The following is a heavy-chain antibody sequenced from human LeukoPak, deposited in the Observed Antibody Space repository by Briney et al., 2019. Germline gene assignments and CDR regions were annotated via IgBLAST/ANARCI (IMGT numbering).Heavy chain of an antibody. V-gene: IGHV4-61*08. D-gene: IGHD6-19*01. CDR1: GDSVSSNDYY. CDR2: IYYSGST. J-gene: IGHJ4*02. Sequence: PSETLSLTCTVSGDSVSSNDYYWGWIRQPPGKGLEWIGYIYYSGSTNYNPSLKSRVTISVDTSKNQFSLKLSSVTAADTAVYYCARGGIAVAGTFDYWGQGTLVTVSS. CDR3: ARGGIAVAGTFDY.